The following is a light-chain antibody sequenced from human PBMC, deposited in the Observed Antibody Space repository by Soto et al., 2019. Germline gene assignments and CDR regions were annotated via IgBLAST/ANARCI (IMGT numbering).Light chain of an antibody. V-gene: IGKV3-20*01. CDR2: GAS. CDR1: QTVSSSY. J-gene: IGKJ1*01. CDR3: QQYGNSPWT. Sequence: ESVLTQAPGTLSLSPGERATLSCRASQTVSSSYLAWYQQKPGQAPRLLIYGASSRATGIPDRFSGSGSATDFTLTISRLEPEDFAVYYCQQYGNSPWTFGQGTKVDIK.